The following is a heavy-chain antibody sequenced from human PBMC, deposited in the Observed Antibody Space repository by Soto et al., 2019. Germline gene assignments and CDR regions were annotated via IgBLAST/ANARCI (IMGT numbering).Heavy chain of an antibody. CDR2: INPITGGT. CDR3: ARTDYDSSHYYYYGMDV. V-gene: IGHV1-2*02. CDR1: GYTFTSYY. D-gene: IGHD3-22*01. J-gene: IGHJ6*02. Sequence: ASVKVSCKASGYTFTSYYIHWVRQAPGQGLEWMGWINPITGGTNYAQKFQGRVTMTRDTSTSTVYMELSSLRSEDTAVYYCARTDYDSSHYYYYGMDVWGQGTTVTVSS.